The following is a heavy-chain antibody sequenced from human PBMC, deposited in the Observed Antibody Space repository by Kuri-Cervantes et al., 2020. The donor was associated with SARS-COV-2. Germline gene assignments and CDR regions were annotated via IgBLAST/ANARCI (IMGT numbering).Heavy chain of an antibody. D-gene: IGHD3-22*01. Sequence: ASVKVSCKVSGYTLTELSMHWVRQAPGKGLEWMGGFDPEDGETIYAQKFQGRVTMTKDTSTDTAYMELSSLRSEDTAVHYCATVYYDSSGYYYRWFDPWGQGTLVTVSS. V-gene: IGHV1-24*01. CDR2: FDPEDGET. CDR3: ATVYYDSSGYYYRWFDP. J-gene: IGHJ5*02. CDR1: GYTLTELS.